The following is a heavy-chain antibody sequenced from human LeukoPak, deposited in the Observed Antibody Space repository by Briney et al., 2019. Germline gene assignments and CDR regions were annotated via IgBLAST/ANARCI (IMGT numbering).Heavy chain of an antibody. CDR2: IHHGGST. CDR1: GDSINREIW. Sequence: PSETLSLTCAVSGDSINREIWWHWVRQPPGKGLEWIGEIHHGGSTYYKPSLRSRVTISVDKSRNHLSLEMNSVTAADTAVYYCAREIPVFFASTLDSWGQGILVTVSS. D-gene: IGHD2-2*01. V-gene: IGHV4-4*02. CDR3: AREIPVFFASTLDS. J-gene: IGHJ4*02.